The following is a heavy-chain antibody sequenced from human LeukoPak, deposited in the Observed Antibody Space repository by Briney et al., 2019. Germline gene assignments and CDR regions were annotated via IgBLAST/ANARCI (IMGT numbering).Heavy chain of an antibody. J-gene: IGHJ4*02. CDR3: AKEGCTRCTPFVDY. V-gene: IGHV3-23*01. Sequence: GGSLRLSCAASGFTFSSWAMSWVRQAPGKGLEWVSAVSPSGDTTYYADSVKGHFTISRDNSKNTLYLQMNSLRAEDTAVYYCAKEGCTRCTPFVDYWGQGILVTVSS. D-gene: IGHD2-2*01. CDR2: VSPSGDTT. CDR1: GFTFSSWA.